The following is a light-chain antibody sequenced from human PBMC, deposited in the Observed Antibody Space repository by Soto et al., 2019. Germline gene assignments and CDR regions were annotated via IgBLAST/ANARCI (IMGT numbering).Light chain of an antibody. V-gene: IGKV1-5*01. Sequence: DIQMTQSPSTLSASVGDRVTITCRANQSVSRYLAWYQQKPGKAPKVLIYDASTLQSGVPSRFSGSGSVTEFILTISSLQPDDFATYYCQQFNSYPFTVGTGTKVDIK. CDR3: QQFNSYPFT. J-gene: IGKJ3*01. CDR2: DAS. CDR1: QSVSRY.